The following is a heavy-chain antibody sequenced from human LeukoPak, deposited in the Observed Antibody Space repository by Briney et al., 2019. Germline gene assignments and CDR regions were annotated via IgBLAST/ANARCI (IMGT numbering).Heavy chain of an antibody. Sequence: GGSLRLSCAASGFIFSDSEMNWVRQAPGKGLEWVSYIGTSGSTIYSADSVKGRFTISRDNAKNSLYLQMNSLRAEDTAVYYCARARWFHWYFDLWGRGTLVTVSS. CDR3: ARARWFHWYFDL. D-gene: IGHD3-9*01. J-gene: IGHJ2*01. CDR2: IGTSGSTI. CDR1: GFIFSDSE. V-gene: IGHV3-48*03.